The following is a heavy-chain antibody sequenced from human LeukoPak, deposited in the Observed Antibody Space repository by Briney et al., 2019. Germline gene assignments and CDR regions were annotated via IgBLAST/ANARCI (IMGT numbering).Heavy chain of an antibody. V-gene: IGHV4-4*02. Sequence: SETLSLTCAVSGGSISTNNWWSWVRQPPGQGLEWIGEIYHTGSTNYSPSLRSRVTMSIDKSNNQFSLNLNSVTAADTAVYYCAKSGDYLWDYWGQGTLVTVSS. J-gene: IGHJ4*02. D-gene: IGHD3-16*01. CDR2: IYHTGST. CDR3: AKSGDYLWDY. CDR1: GGSISTNNW.